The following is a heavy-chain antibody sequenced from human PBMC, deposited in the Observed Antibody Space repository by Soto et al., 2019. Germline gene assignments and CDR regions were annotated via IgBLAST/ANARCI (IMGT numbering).Heavy chain of an antibody. CDR3: AREKWELLPLFDY. J-gene: IGHJ4*02. CDR2: INHSGST. V-gene: IGHV4-34*01. Sequence: PSETLSLTCAVYGGSFSGNYWSWIRQPPGKGLEWIGDINHSGSTNQNPSVKSRVTISVDTSKNQFSLKLSSVTAADTAVYYCAREKWELLPLFDYWGQGTLVTVSS. D-gene: IGHD1-26*01. CDR1: GGSFSGNY.